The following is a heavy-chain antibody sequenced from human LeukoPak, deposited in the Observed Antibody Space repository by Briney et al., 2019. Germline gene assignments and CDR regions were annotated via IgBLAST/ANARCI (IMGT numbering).Heavy chain of an antibody. CDR3: ATIDGHYDSSGY. CDR2: FDPEDGET. D-gene: IGHD3-22*01. J-gene: IGHJ4*02. V-gene: IGHV1-24*01. CDR1: GYTLTELS. Sequence: ASVKVSCKVSGYTLTELSMHWVRQAPGKGLEWMGGFDPEDGETIYAQKFQGRVTMTEDTSTDTAYMELSSLRSEDTAVYYCATIDGHYDSSGYWGQGTLVIVSS.